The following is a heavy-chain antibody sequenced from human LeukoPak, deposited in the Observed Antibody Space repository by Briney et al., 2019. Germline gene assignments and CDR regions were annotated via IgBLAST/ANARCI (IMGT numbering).Heavy chain of an antibody. CDR1: GFTFSSYA. CDR3: ARDTRGDFWSGYSTYYYYYGMDV. J-gene: IGHJ6*02. CDR2: ISSSGSTI. V-gene: IGHV3-11*01. D-gene: IGHD3-3*01. Sequence: GGSLRLSCAASGFTFSSYAMSWIRQAPGKGLEWVSYISSSGSTIYYADSVKGRFTISRDNAKNSLYLQMNSLRAEDTAVYYCARDTRGDFWSGYSTYYYYYGMDVWGQGTTVTVSS.